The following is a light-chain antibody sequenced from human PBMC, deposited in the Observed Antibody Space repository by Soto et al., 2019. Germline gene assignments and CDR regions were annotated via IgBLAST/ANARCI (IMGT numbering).Light chain of an antibody. CDR3: HHYGSSPKT. V-gene: IGKV3-20*01. CDR2: SAS. J-gene: IGKJ1*01. Sequence: EIVLTQSPGTLSLSPGERATLSCRASQSISSTYLAWYQQKPGQAPRLLIYSASSRATGIPYKFSGSGSGTDFTLTISRLEPEDFAVYYCHHYGSSPKTFGPGTKVEIK. CDR1: QSISSTY.